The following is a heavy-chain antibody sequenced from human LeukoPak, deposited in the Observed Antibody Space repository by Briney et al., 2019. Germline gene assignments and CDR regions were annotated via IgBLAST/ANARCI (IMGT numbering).Heavy chain of an antibody. J-gene: IGHJ4*02. CDR3: ARDPTIAVGSYYFDY. Sequence: SVKVSCKASGGTFSSYAISWVRQVPGEGLEWMGGIIPIFGTANYAQKFQGRVTITADESTSTAYMELSSLRSEDTAVYYCARDPTIAVGSYYFDYWGQGTLVTVSS. CDR1: GGTFSSYA. V-gene: IGHV1-69*13. CDR2: IIPIFGTA. D-gene: IGHD6-19*01.